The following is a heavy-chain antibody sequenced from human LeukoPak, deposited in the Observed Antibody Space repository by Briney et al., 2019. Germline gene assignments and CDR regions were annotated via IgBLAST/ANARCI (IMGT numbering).Heavy chain of an antibody. Sequence: SETLSLTCTVSGGSISSISYYWGWIRQPPGKGLEWIGSIYYGGSTYYNPSLKSRVTISVDTSKNQFSLKVNSVTAADTAVYYCARDAGHQLSRRNYYAMDVWGQGTTVTVSS. J-gene: IGHJ6*02. CDR1: GGSISSISYY. D-gene: IGHD2-2*01. CDR2: IYYGGST. CDR3: ARDAGHQLSRRNYYAMDV. V-gene: IGHV4-39*07.